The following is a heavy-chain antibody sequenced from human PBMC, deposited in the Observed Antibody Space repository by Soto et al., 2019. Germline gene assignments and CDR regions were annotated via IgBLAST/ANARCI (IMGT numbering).Heavy chain of an antibody. J-gene: IGHJ4*02. CDR3: ATVPRRGYSYDKTTPQHDY. D-gene: IGHD5-18*01. Sequence: QVQLVQSGAEVKKPGSSVKVSCKASGGTFSGYAISWVRQAPGQGLEWMGGIIPIFGTANYAQKFQGRVTITADESTSTAYMELSSLRSEDTAVYYCATVPRRGYSYDKTTPQHDYWGQGTLVTVSS. V-gene: IGHV1-69*12. CDR2: IIPIFGTA. CDR1: GGTFSGYA.